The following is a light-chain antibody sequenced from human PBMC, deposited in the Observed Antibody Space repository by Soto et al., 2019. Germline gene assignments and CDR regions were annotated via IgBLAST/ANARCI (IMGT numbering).Light chain of an antibody. CDR3: QQYGSSIT. V-gene: IGKV3-20*01. J-gene: IGKJ5*01. Sequence: IVLTQSPGTLSLSPGERATLSCRASQTVSNRYLAWYQQKPGQAPRLLIYVASSRATGIPDRFSGSGSGTDFTLTISRLEPEDFAVYYCQQYGSSITFGQGTRLEIK. CDR2: VAS. CDR1: QTVSNRY.